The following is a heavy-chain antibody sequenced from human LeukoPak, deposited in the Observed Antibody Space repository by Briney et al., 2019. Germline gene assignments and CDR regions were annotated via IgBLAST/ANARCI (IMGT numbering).Heavy chain of an antibody. D-gene: IGHD6-13*01. J-gene: IGHJ3*02. CDR1: GGSISSYY. Sequence: PSETLPLTCTVSGGSISSYYWSWIRQPPGKGLEWIGYIYYSGSTNYNPSLKSRVTISVDTSKNQFSLKLSSVTAADTAVYYCARVRGIAAAGTFDIWGQGTMVTVSS. CDR3: ARVRGIAAAGTFDI. V-gene: IGHV4-59*01. CDR2: IYYSGST.